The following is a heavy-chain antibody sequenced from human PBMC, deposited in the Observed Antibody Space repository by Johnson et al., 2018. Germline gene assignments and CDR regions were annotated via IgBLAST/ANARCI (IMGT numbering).Heavy chain of an antibody. CDR2: ISGSGGST. CDR3: ARRGVSGGSCYSARYDGMDV. Sequence: VQLQESEGGVVQFGRSLRLSCAASGFTFSSYAMSWVRQAPGKGLEWVSAISGSGGSTYYADSVKGRFTISRDNSKNTLDLQMNSRRAEDTAVYYCARRGVSGGSCYSARYDGMDVWGQGTTVTVSS. J-gene: IGHJ6*02. D-gene: IGHD2-15*01. CDR1: GFTFSSYA. V-gene: IGHV3-23*01.